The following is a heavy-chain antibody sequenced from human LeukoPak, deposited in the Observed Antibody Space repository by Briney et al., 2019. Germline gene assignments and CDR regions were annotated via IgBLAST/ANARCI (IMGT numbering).Heavy chain of an antibody. Sequence: QSGGSLRLSCAASGFTFSDSWMSWVRQAPGKGLEWVANMNQDGSAKGYVDSVKGRLTISRDNARNSLYLQMSSLRPEDTAVYYCATYTHWVAGDVWGQGTTVTVSS. CDR3: ATYTHWVAGDV. CDR2: MNQDGSAK. CDR1: GFTFSDSW. D-gene: IGHD3-16*01. V-gene: IGHV3-7*01. J-gene: IGHJ6*02.